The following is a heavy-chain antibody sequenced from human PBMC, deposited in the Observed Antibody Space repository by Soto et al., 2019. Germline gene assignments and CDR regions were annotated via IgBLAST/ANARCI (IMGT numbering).Heavy chain of an antibody. CDR1: GFIFSNYA. Sequence: GGSLRLSCAAYGFIFSNYAMHWVRQAPGKGLEWVTIIPFDGSRTHYADSVRGRFTISRDNSNNTLSLQMSNLRPEDTALYYCAREGGNGYSYGYSFDYWGQGTQVTVSS. CDR3: AREGGNGYSYGYSFDY. J-gene: IGHJ4*02. D-gene: IGHD5-18*01. CDR2: IPFDGSRT. V-gene: IGHV3-30-3*01.